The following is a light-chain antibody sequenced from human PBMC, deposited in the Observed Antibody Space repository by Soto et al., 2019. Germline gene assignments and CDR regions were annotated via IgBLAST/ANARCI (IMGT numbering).Light chain of an antibody. CDR2: GAS. CDR3: QQYNNWPRT. V-gene: IGKV3-15*01. J-gene: IGKJ1*01. CDR1: QTVSNSY. Sequence: EIVLTQSPATLSLSPGEIATLSCRASQTVSNSYLAWYQQKPGQAPRLLLYGASTRATGIPARFSGSGSGTDFTLTISSLQFEDFAVYYCQQYNNWPRTFGQGTKVDIK.